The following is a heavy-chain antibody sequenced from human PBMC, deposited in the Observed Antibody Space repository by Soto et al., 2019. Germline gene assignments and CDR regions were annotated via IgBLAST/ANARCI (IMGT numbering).Heavy chain of an antibody. CDR2: INHSGST. D-gene: IGHD6-6*01. CDR1: GGSFSGYY. V-gene: IGHV4-34*01. J-gene: IGHJ4*02. CDR3: ARWNLGVLFSSIAARSSLDY. Sequence: SETLSLTCAVYGGSFSGYYWSWIRQPPGKGLEWIGEINHSGSTNYNPSLKSRVTISVDTSKNQFSLKLSSVTAAGTAVYYCARWNLGVLFSSIAARSSLDYRGKGTLVTGSS.